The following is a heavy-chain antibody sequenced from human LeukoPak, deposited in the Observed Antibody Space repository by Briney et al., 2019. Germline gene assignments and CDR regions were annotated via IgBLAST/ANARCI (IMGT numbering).Heavy chain of an antibody. J-gene: IGHJ4*02. CDR3: ARIEQSSWFDY. CDR1: GGSISSSSYY. D-gene: IGHD2-2*01. Sequence: SETLSLTCTVSGGSISSSSYYWGWIRQPPGKGLEWIGSIYYSGSTYYNPSLKSRVTISVDTSKNQFTLKLSSVTAADTAVYYCARIEQSSWFDYWGRGTLVTVSS. CDR2: IYYSGST. V-gene: IGHV4-39*06.